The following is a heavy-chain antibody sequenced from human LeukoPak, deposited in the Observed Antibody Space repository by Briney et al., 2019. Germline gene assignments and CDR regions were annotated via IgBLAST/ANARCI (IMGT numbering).Heavy chain of an antibody. CDR3: ARDLDLIYCSSTSCSLFDY. D-gene: IGHD2-2*01. CDR1: GFTFSSYA. CDR2: ISSGSGYM. V-gene: IGHV3-21*01. J-gene: IGHJ4*02. Sequence: PGGSLRLSCAASGFTFSSYAMSWVRQAPGKGLEWVSSISSGSGYMYYADSVKGRFTISRDNAKNSLYLQMNSLRVEETAVYYCARDLDLIYCSSTSCSLFDYWGQGTLVTVSS.